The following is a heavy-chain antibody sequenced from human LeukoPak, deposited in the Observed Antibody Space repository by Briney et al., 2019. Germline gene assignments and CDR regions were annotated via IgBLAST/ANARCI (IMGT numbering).Heavy chain of an antibody. CDR3: AELGITMIGGV. V-gene: IGHV3-48*03. J-gene: IGHJ6*04. Sequence: PGGSLRLSCAASGFTFSNYEMNWVRQAPGKGLEWVSYISSSGPTIYYADSVKGRFTISRDNAKNSLYLQMNSLRAEDTAVYYCAELGITMIGGVWGKGTTVTISS. D-gene: IGHD3-10*02. CDR1: GFTFSNYE. CDR2: ISSSGPTI.